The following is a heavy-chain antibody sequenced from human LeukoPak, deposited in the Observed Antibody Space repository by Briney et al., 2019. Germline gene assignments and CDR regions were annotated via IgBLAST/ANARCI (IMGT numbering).Heavy chain of an antibody. Sequence: PSETLSLTCTISGGSISSFYWSWIRQPPGKGLEWIANMHNSGSTKYIPSLKSRVTISVDTSKNQFPLKLRSVTAADTSSYYCARHVLTAGSTDWGQGTLVTVSS. J-gene: IGHJ4*02. D-gene: IGHD3-9*01. CDR2: MHNSGST. CDR3: ARHVLTAGSTD. CDR1: GGSISSFY. V-gene: IGHV4-59*08.